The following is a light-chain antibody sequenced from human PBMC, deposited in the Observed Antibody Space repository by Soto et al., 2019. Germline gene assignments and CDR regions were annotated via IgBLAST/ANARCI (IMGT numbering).Light chain of an antibody. V-gene: IGKV3-15*01. CDR1: QSLGSN. J-gene: IGKJ1*01. CDR2: GAY. CDR3: QQYGSSPT. Sequence: EIVMTQSPATLSVSPGERATLSCRASQSLGSNLAWYQQNPGQAPRLLIYGAYTRATGIPARFSGSVSGTDFTLTISRLEPEDFAVYFCQQYGSSPTFGQGTKVDIK.